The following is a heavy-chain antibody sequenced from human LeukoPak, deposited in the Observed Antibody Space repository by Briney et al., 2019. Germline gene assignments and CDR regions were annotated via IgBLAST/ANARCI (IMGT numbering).Heavy chain of an antibody. V-gene: IGHV3-30*02. CDR2: IRYDAANQ. D-gene: IGHD6-19*01. Sequence: QPGGPLRLSCGASGFDFSNNGMHWVRQAPGKGLEWVAFIRYDAANQYYADSVKGRFTISRDNSKNTLYLEMDSLRSEDTAIYHCAKDIAVSDSYFDYWGQGTLVTVTS. J-gene: IGHJ4*02. CDR1: GFDFSNNG. CDR3: AKDIAVSDSYFDY.